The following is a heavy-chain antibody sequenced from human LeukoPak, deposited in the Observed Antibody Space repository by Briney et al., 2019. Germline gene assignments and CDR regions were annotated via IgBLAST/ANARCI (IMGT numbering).Heavy chain of an antibody. Sequence: ASVKVSCKASGYTFTGYYMHWVRQAPGQGLEWMRWINPNSGGTNYAQKFQGRVTMTRDTSISTAYMELSRLRSDDTAVYCCARPRGGDAFDIWGQGTMVTVSS. V-gene: IGHV1-2*02. CDR1: GYTFTGYY. D-gene: IGHD3-3*01. CDR2: INPNSGGT. J-gene: IGHJ3*02. CDR3: ARPRGGDAFDI.